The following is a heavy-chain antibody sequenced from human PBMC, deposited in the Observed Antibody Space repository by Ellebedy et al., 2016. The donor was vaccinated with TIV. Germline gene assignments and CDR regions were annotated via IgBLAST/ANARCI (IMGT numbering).Heavy chain of an antibody. CDR2: IYSGGNT. D-gene: IGHD2/OR15-2a*01. CDR3: ARDPRLYY. CDR1: GFSVSSNS. V-gene: IGHV3-53*01. J-gene: IGHJ4*02. Sequence: GESLKISXVVSGFSVSSNSMNWVRQAPGKGLEWVSVIYSGGNTYYADSVKGRFTVSRDNSKNTLYLQMNSLRPDDTAVYYCARDPRLYYWGQGTLVTVSS.